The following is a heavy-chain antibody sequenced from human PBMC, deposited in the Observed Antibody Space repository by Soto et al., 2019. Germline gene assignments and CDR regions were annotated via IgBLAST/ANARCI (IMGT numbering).Heavy chain of an antibody. CDR2: IHSSGRS. CDR3: ARDDPFDP. J-gene: IGHJ5*02. Sequence: QVRLRESGPQVVKPSATLSLNCNVSGGAFRSYFWSWIRQSPGKGLEWIGNIHSSGRSNYNPSFKSRVYMSIEPSKNQFSVRLTSVTPADTAVYYCARDDPFDPWGQGILVTVSS. CDR1: GGAFRSYF. V-gene: IGHV4-59*01.